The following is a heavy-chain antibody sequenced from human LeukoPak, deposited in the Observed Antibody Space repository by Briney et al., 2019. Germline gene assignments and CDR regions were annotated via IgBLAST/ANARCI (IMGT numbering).Heavy chain of an antibody. CDR3: ASIIAANWFDP. CDR1: GGSISSYY. Sequence: PSETLSLTCTVSGGSISSYYWSWIRQPPGKGLEWIGYIYYSGSTNYNPSLKSRVTISVDTSKNQFSLKLSSVTAADTAVYYCASIIAANWFDPWGQGTLVTVSS. V-gene: IGHV4-59*01. CDR2: IYYSGST. D-gene: IGHD6-13*01. J-gene: IGHJ5*02.